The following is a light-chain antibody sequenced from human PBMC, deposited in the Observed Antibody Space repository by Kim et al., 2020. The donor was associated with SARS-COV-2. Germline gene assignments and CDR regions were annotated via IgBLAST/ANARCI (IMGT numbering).Light chain of an antibody. V-gene: IGLV7-43*01. Sequence: PGVTVTMTWASSTGAVTSGEYRNWFQERPGEAPRARIYSIGNKHAWTPARCSGSLLGGKAALTLSGVQPEDEAEYYCLLYDGASWVFGGGTQLTVL. J-gene: IGLJ3*02. CDR2: SIG. CDR1: TGAVTSGEY. CDR3: LLYDGASWV.